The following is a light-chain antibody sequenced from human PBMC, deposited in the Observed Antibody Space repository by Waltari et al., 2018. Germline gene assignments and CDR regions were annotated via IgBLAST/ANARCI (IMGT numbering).Light chain of an antibody. V-gene: IGLV1-51*01. CDR2: DSF. Sequence: QSVLTQPPSVSAAPGQKVTISCSGSSSNIGNYLVSWYHQLPGATPKLLIYDSFKRPSGIPDRCSAAKSGTSATLDITGLQIGDEADYYCATWDNSLTAVVFGGGTKLTVL. J-gene: IGLJ3*02. CDR3: ATWDNSLTAVV. CDR1: SSNIGNYL.